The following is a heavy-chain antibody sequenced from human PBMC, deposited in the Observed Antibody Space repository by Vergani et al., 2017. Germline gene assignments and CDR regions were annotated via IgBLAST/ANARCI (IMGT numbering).Heavy chain of an antibody. CDR3: ARDLGGDYTVDY. V-gene: IGHV3-23*01. CDR2: ISGSGGRT. J-gene: IGHJ4*02. CDR1: GFTFSSYD. Sequence: EVQLLESGGGLVQPGGSLRLSCAASGFTFSSYDMSWVRQAPGKGLEWVSAISGSGGRTYYADSVKGRFTISRDNAKNSLYLQMNSLIAEDTAVYYCARDLGGDYTVDYWGQGTLVTVSS. D-gene: IGHD4-17*01.